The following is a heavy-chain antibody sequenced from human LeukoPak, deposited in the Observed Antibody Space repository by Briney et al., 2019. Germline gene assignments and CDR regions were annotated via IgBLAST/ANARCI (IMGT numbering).Heavy chain of an antibody. CDR3: AKVIPPQLFTSALLDY. V-gene: IGHV3-23*01. CDR2: ITGSGGNT. Sequence: HPGGSLRLSCAASGFTFSDYAMSWVRQAPGKGLEWVSAITGSGGNTSCADSVKGRFTISRDNSKNTLYLQMNSLRAEDTAVYYCAKVIPPQLFTSALLDYWGQGTPVTVSS. CDR1: GFTFSDYA. J-gene: IGHJ4*02. D-gene: IGHD3-10*01.